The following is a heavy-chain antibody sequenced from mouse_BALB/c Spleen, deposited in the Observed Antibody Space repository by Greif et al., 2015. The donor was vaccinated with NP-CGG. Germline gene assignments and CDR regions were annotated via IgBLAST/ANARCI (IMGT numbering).Heavy chain of an antibody. J-gene: IGHJ4*01. CDR2: INPSNGGT. Sequence: VQLQQSGAELVKPGASVKLSYKASGYTFTSYYMYWVKQRPGQGLEWIGEINPSNGGTNFNEKFKSKATLTVDKSSSTAYMQLSSLTSEDSAVYYCTRAGWLGVDYWGQGTSVTVSS. CDR1: GYTFTSYY. V-gene: IGHV1S81*02. CDR3: TRAGWLGVDY. D-gene: IGHD1-1*02.